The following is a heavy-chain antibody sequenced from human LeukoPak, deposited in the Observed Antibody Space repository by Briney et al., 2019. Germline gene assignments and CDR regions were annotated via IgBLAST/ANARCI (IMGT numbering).Heavy chain of an antibody. CDR2: IWYDGSNK. CDR3: ARNSPMVRGSYGMDV. V-gene: IGHV3-33*01. D-gene: IGHD3-10*01. Sequence: PGRSLRLSCAASGFTFSSYGMHWVRQAPGKGLEWVAVIWYDGSNKYYADSVKGRFTISRDNSKNTLYLQMNSLRAEDTAVYYCARNSPMVRGSYGMDVWGQGTRVTVSS. J-gene: IGHJ6*02. CDR1: GFTFSSYG.